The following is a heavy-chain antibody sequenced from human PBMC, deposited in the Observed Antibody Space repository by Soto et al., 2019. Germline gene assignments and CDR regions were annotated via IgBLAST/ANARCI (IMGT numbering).Heavy chain of an antibody. CDR3: AKESSVAGTFYFDY. V-gene: IGHV3-23*01. CDR2: ISYNGGST. CDR1: GFTFRSYA. D-gene: IGHD6-19*01. Sequence: PGGSLRLSCAASGFTFRSYAMSWVRQAPGKGLEWLSAISYNGGSTYYADSVKGRFTISRDNSKNTLYLQMNSLRAEDTAVYYCAKESSVAGTFYFDYWGQGTLVTVSS. J-gene: IGHJ4*02.